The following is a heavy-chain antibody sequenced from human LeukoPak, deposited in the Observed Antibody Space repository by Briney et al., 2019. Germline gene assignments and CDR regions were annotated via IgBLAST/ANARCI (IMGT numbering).Heavy chain of an antibody. J-gene: IGHJ4*02. CDR1: GFTFSNYS. CDR2: ISSSSSTI. D-gene: IGHD2-21*01. V-gene: IGHV3-48*01. Sequence: GGSLRLSCAASGFTFSNYSINWVRQAPGKGLEWVSYISSSSSTIYYADSVKGRFTISRDNAKNSLYLQMNSLRAKDTAVYYCARPFHDYGDYWGQGTLVTVSS. CDR3: ARPFHDYGDY.